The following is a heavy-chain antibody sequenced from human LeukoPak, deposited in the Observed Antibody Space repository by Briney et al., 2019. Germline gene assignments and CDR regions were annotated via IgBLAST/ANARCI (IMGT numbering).Heavy chain of an antibody. V-gene: IGHV3-21*01. Sequence: GGSLRLSCAASGFTFSSYSMNWVRQAPGKGLEWVSSISSSSSYIYYADSVKGRYTISRDNAKNSLYLQMNSLRAEDTAVYYCAREGYDSSGYYPDYWGQGTLVTVSS. CDR3: AREGYDSSGYYPDY. CDR1: GFTFSSYS. CDR2: ISSSSSYI. D-gene: IGHD3-22*01. J-gene: IGHJ4*02.